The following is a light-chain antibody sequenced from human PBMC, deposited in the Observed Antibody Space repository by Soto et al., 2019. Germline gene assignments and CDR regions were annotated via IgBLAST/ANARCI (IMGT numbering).Light chain of an antibody. Sequence: SALTAPASVTGSPGQSITISCTGTSSDVGNYNYVSWYQQHPGKAPKLMIYEVSNRPSGVSDRFSGSKSGNTASLTISGLQAEDEADYYCSSYTSSRYVFGTGTKVTAL. CDR2: EVS. CDR3: SSYTSSRYV. J-gene: IGLJ1*01. CDR1: SSDVGNYNY. V-gene: IGLV2-14*01.